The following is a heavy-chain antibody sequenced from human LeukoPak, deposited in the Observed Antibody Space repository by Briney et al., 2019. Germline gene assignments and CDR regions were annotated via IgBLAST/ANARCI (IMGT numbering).Heavy chain of an antibody. V-gene: IGHV4-59*01. D-gene: IGHD2-21*02. J-gene: IGHJ3*02. CDR2: IYYSGST. Sequence: SETLSLTCTVSGGSISSYYWSWIRQPPGKGLEWIGYIYYSGSTNYNPSLKSRVTISVDTSKNQFSLKLSSVTAADTAVYYCARLAYCGGDCYRQALDAFDIWGQGTMVTVSP. CDR3: ARLAYCGGDCYRQALDAFDI. CDR1: GGSISSYY.